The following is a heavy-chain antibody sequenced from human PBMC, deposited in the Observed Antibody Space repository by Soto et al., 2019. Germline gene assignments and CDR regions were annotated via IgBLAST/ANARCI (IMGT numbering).Heavy chain of an antibody. CDR3: AREFMLVSGSNNYYYYGMDV. CDR1: GFTFSSYA. Sequence: GGSLRLSCAASGFTFSSYAMHWVRQAPGKGLEWVAVISYDGSNKYYADSVKGRFTISRDNSKNTLYLQMNSLRAEDTAVYYCAREFMLVSGSNNYYYYGMDVWGQGTTVTVSS. CDR2: ISYDGSNK. D-gene: IGHD3-10*01. V-gene: IGHV3-30-3*01. J-gene: IGHJ6*02.